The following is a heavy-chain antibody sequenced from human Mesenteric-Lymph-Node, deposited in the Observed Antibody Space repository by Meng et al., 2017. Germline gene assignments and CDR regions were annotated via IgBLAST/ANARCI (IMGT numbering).Heavy chain of an antibody. Sequence: SETLSLTCTVSGGSISSSSYYWGWIRQPPGKGLEWIGSIYYSGSTYYNPSLKSRVTISVDTSKNQFSLKLSSVTAADTAVYYCARAGSYSSGWYRLGDDWFDPWGQGNLVTVSS. V-gene: IGHV4-39*07. CDR3: ARAGSYSSGWYRLGDDWFDP. CDR1: GGSISSSSYY. D-gene: IGHD6-19*01. J-gene: IGHJ5*02. CDR2: IYYSGST.